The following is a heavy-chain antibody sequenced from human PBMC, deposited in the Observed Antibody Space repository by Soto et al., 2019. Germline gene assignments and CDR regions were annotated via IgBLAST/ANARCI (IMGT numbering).Heavy chain of an antibody. CDR1: GFTFSSYG. CDR3: AKGYDFWSGYYDINFDY. D-gene: IGHD3-3*01. V-gene: IGHV3-30*18. Sequence: GGSLRLSCAASGFTFSSYGMHWVRQAPGKGLEWVAVISYDGSNKYYADSVKGRFTISRDNSKNTLYLQMNSLRAEDTAVYYCAKGYDFWSGYYDINFDYWGQGTLVTV. J-gene: IGHJ4*02. CDR2: ISYDGSNK.